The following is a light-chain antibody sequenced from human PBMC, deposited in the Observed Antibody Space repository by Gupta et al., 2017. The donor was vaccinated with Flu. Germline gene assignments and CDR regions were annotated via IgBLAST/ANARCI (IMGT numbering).Light chain of an antibody. CDR1: QSISSW. Sequence: DIQMTQSPSTLSASVGDRVTITCRASQSISSWLAWYLQKPGKAPKLLIYKASSLESGVPSRFSGSGSGTEFTLTISSLQPDDFATYYCQQYNSYRTFGQGTKVEIK. CDR3: QQYNSYRT. CDR2: KAS. J-gene: IGKJ1*01. V-gene: IGKV1-5*03.